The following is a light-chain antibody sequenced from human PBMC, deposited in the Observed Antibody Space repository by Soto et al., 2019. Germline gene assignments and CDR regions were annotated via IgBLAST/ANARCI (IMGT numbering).Light chain of an antibody. Sequence: DIQMTQSPSTLSASVGDRVTITCRASQTVNTWLAWYQQKPGKAPKVLIFDASSLKTGVPSRFSGSGSGTEFTLTISSLQPDDSATYYCQNYNEYSRTFGQGTKVDIK. CDR2: DAS. J-gene: IGKJ1*01. CDR3: QNYNEYSRT. V-gene: IGKV1-5*01. CDR1: QTVNTW.